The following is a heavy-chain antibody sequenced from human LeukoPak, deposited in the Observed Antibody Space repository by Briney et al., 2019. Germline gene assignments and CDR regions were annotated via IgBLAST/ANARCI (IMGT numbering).Heavy chain of an antibody. D-gene: IGHD6-19*01. Sequence: GGSLRLSCAASGFNFRDHWMDWVRQAPGKGLEWVGHIKTDGSETYYLDSLRGRFSISRDNTNNALYLQMNGLRVEDTAVYYCVKNNGWFHLAQWGQGTLVTVSP. CDR3: VKNNGWFHLAQ. CDR1: GFNFRDHW. V-gene: IGHV3-7*03. J-gene: IGHJ4*02. CDR2: IKTDGSET.